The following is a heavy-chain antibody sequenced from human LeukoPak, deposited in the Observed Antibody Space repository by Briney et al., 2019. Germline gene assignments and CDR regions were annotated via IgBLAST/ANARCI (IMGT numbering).Heavy chain of an antibody. Sequence: GGSLRLSCAASGFTFSTYSMNWVRQAPGKGLEWVSSISSSSSYIYYADSVKGRFTISRDNAKNSLYLQMNSLRAEDTAVYYCARGMYYFGSGSSFDNWGQGTLVTVSS. V-gene: IGHV3-21*01. J-gene: IGHJ4*02. CDR1: GFTFSTYS. CDR3: ARGMYYFGSGSSFDN. D-gene: IGHD3-10*01. CDR2: ISSSSSYI.